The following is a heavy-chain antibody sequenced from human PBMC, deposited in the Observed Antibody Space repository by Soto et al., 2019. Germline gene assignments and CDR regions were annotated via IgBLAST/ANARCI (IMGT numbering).Heavy chain of an antibody. Sequence: GESLKISCKGSGYSFTSYWISWVRQMPGKGLEWMGRVDPSDSYTNYSPSFQGHVTISADKSISTAYLQWSSLKASDTAMYYCAIRPGGITRTYYGMDVWGQGTTVTVSS. D-gene: IGHD1-20*01. CDR1: GYSFTSYW. V-gene: IGHV5-10-1*01. J-gene: IGHJ6*02. CDR3: AIRPGGITRTYYGMDV. CDR2: VDPSDSYT.